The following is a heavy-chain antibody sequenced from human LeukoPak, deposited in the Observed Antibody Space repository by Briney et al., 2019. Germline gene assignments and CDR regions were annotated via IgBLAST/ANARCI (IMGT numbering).Heavy chain of an antibody. CDR2: ISGGGITT. Sequence: GGSLRLSCAASGFTFSNYAMSWVRQAPGKGLEWGSTISGGGITTYYADSAKGRFTISRDNSKNTMFLQMNSLRADDTAVYYCPRQSYASGWNPFDYWGQGTLVTVSS. D-gene: IGHD6-19*01. V-gene: IGHV3-23*01. CDR3: PRQSYASGWNPFDY. CDR1: GFTFSNYA. J-gene: IGHJ4*02.